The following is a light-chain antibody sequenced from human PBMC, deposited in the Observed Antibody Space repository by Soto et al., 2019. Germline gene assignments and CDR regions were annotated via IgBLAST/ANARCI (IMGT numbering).Light chain of an antibody. CDR2: GAS. V-gene: IGKV3-15*01. J-gene: IGKJ1*01. CDR3: QQYNNWPRT. Sequence: EIVMTQSPATLSVSPGERATLSCRASQRVSSNLAWYQQKPGQAPRLLIYGASTRATGIPVRFSGSGSGTEFTLTISSLQSEDFAVYYCQQYNNWPRTFGQGTKVEI. CDR1: QRVSSN.